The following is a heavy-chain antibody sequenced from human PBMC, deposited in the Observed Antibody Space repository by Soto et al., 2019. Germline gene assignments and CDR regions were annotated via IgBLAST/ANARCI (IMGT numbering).Heavy chain of an antibody. D-gene: IGHD6-13*01. CDR1: GFTFSSHW. J-gene: IGHJ6*02. V-gene: IGHV3-74*01. CDR3: ARHRLYSSSWYLDYYYGMDV. CDR2: INSDGSTT. Sequence: PGGSLRLSCAVSGFTFSSHWMHWVRQAPGKGLVWVSRINSDGSTTNYADSVKGRFTISRDNAKNTLYLQMNSLRADDTAVYYCARHRLYSSSWYLDYYYGMDVWGQGTTVTVSS.